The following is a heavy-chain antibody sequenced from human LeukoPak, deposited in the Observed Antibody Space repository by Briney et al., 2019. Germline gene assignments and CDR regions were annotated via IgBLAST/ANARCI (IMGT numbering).Heavy chain of an antibody. CDR2: IYYSGST. CDR3: ARQRGYSSSWSRRTFDY. J-gene: IGHJ4*02. D-gene: IGHD6-13*01. CDR1: GDSISSSDYY. Sequence: SQTLSLTCIVSGDSISSSDYYWSWIRQPPGKGLEWIGYIYYSGSTYYNPSLKSRVTISVDTSKNQFSLKLSSVTAADTAVYYCARQRGYSSSWSRRTFDYWGQGTLVTVSS. V-gene: IGHV4-30-4*01.